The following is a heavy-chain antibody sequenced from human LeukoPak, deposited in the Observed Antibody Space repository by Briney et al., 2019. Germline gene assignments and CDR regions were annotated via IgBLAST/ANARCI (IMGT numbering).Heavy chain of an antibody. J-gene: IGHJ4*02. CDR3: ARHSYNSGWFFFGY. CDR1: GGSMTSSY. D-gene: IGHD6-19*01. V-gene: IGHV4-59*08. CDR2: IYNNENT. Sequence: SETLSLTCSGSGGSMTSSYWSWIRQSPGRGLEWIGYIYNNENTSDNASLKSRVTMSLDTSKSQFSLRLTSVTAADTAVYFCARHSYNSGWFFFGYWGQGILVTVSS.